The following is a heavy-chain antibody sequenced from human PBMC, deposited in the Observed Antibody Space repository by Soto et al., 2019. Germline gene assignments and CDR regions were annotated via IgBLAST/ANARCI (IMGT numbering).Heavy chain of an antibody. V-gene: IGHV4-30-4*02. J-gene: IGHJ4*02. D-gene: IGHD5-18*01. CDR3: ASKSYGYTFYDY. Sequence: SETLSLTCTVSGGSISSGDYYWSWIRQPPGKGLEWIGYIYYSGSTYYNPSLKSRVTISVETSKTQFSLKLSSVTAAYTAVYYCASKSYGYTFYDYWGKGTLVTVS. CDR1: GGSISSGDYY. CDR2: IYYSGST.